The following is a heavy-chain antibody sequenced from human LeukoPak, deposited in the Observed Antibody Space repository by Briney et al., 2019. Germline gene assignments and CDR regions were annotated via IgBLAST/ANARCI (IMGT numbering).Heavy chain of an antibody. CDR1: GGSITNYY. CDR2: IYYSGDT. Sequence: PSETLSLTCTVSGGSITNYYWGWIRQPPGKGLEWIGTIYYSGDTYYHPSLKSRVTISEDTPKNQFSLTLNSLTAADTAMYYCVRLDYGDYGSLDNWGQGTLVTVSS. J-gene: IGHJ4*02. V-gene: IGHV4-39*01. CDR3: VRLDYGDYGSLDN. D-gene: IGHD4-17*01.